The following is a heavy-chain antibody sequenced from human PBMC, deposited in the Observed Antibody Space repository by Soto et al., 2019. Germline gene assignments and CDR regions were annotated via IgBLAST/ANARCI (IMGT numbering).Heavy chain of an antibody. D-gene: IGHD2-15*01. V-gene: IGHV3-30*18. CDR1: GFTFSSYG. CDR3: AKDYCSGGSCYSLYYYYYYMDV. J-gene: IGHJ6*03. CDR2: ISYDGSNK. Sequence: GGSLRLSCAASGFTFSSYGMHWVRQAPGKGLEWVAVISYDGSNKYYADSVKGRFTISRDNSKKTLYLQMNSLRAEDTAVYYCAKDYCSGGSCYSLYYYYYYMDVWGKGTTVTVSS.